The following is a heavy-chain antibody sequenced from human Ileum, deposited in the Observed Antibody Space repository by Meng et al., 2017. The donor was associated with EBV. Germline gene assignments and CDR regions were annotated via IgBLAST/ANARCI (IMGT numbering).Heavy chain of an antibody. CDR1: GGSFSGNY. CDR3: ARGNKVSDRGFDY. Sequence: QVQLQQGGAGLLKPSETLSRTCAVYGGSFSGNYWSWIRQPPGKGLEWIGEINHSGSTNYNPSLKSRVTISVDTSKNQFSLKLSSVTAADTAVYYCARGNKVSDRGFDYWGQGTLVTVSS. V-gene: IGHV4-34*01. CDR2: INHSGST. D-gene: IGHD3-10*01. J-gene: IGHJ4*02.